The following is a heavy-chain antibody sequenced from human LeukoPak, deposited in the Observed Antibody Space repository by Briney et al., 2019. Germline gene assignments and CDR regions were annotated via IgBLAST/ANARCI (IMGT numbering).Heavy chain of an antibody. CDR1: GGSISSGSYY. CDR3: ARARMGKSSWYPDY. J-gene: IGHJ4*02. V-gene: IGHV4-39*07. CDR2: IYYSGNT. Sequence: SETLSLTCTVSGGSISSGSYYWGWIRQPPGRGLEWIGSIYYSGNTYYSPSLNSRVTISVNMSNNQFSLKLSSVTAADTALYYCARARMGKSSWYPDYWGQGTLVTVSS. D-gene: IGHD6-13*01.